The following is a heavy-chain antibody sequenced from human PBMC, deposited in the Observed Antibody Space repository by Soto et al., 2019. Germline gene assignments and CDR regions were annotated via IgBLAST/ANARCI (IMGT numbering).Heavy chain of an antibody. V-gene: IGHV4-34*01. Sequence: SETLSLTCAVYGGSFSGYYWSWIRQPPGKGLEWIGEINHSGSTNYNPSLKSRVTISVDTSKNQFSLKLSSVTAADTAVYYCAIHPPIAAAGKIHWFAPWGQGTLVTVSS. CDR2: INHSGST. D-gene: IGHD6-13*01. CDR3: AIHPPIAAAGKIHWFAP. CDR1: GGSFSGYY. J-gene: IGHJ5*02.